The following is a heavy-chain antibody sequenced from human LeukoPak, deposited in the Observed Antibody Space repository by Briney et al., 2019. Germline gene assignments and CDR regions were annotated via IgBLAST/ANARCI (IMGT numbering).Heavy chain of an antibody. Sequence: ASVKVSCKASGGTFSSYAISWVRQAPGQGLEWMGGIIPIFGTANYAQKFQGRVTITADESTSTAYVELSSLRSEDTAVYYCAREGVTALGYNWFDPWGQGTLVTVSS. CDR2: IIPIFGTA. CDR1: GGTFSSYA. V-gene: IGHV1-69*13. D-gene: IGHD2-21*02. J-gene: IGHJ5*02. CDR3: AREGVTALGYNWFDP.